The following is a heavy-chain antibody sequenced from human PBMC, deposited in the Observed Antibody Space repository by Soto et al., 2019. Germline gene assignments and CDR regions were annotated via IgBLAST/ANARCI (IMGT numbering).Heavy chain of an antibody. V-gene: IGHV3-30-3*01. D-gene: IGHD3-22*01. CDR2: ISYDGSNK. J-gene: IGHJ6*02. Sequence: GWSLRLSCASSVFTFISYAMHWVRQAPGKGLEWVAVISYDGSNKYYADSVKGRFTISRDNPKNTLYLQMNSLRAEDTAVYYCARDLYYDSSGYPRRWLSLYGMDVWGQGTTVTVSS. CDR3: ARDLYYDSSGYPRRWLSLYGMDV. CDR1: VFTFISYA.